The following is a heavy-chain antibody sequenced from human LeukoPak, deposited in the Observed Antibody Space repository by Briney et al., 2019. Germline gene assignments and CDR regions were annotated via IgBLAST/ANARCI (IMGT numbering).Heavy chain of an antibody. D-gene: IGHD1-26*01. V-gene: IGHV3-11*01. J-gene: IGHJ5*02. CDR1: GFTFSSYG. CDR3: ARAPRFRLVGAPKGPFDL. CDR2: ISTSGSTI. Sequence: GGSLRLSCVASGFTFSSYGMSWIRQAPGKGLEWVSYISTSGSTIYYADSVKGRFTISRDNAKNSLYLQMNSLRAEDTAVYYCARAPRFRLVGAPKGPFDLWGQGTLVTVSS.